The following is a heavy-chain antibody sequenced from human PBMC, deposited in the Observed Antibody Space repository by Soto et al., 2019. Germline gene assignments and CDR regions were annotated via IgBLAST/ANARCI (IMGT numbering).Heavy chain of an antibody. CDR2: IIPIFDTP. J-gene: IGHJ6*02. D-gene: IGHD3-10*01. CDR1: GGIFSSFT. CDR3: ATHGATTMARGAMKHYYYVMDV. Sequence: SVKVSCKASGGIFSSFTISWVRQAPGQGLEWLGGIIPIFDTPTYAQNFQGRVTITADKSTNTVYMEISSLRSEDTAVYYCATHGATTMARGAMKHYYYVMDVWGQGTTVTVSS. V-gene: IGHV1-69*06.